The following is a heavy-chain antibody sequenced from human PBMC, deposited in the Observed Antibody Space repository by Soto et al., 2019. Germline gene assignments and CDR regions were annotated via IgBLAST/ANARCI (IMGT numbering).Heavy chain of an antibody. Sequence: SETLSLTCDVSGDSISSINWWIWVRRPPGKGLQWIGEVYHTGTTNYNPSLKSRVTISVDKSQNHFSLNVTSVTAADTAVYYCAQPWVFFAFFLLDPGGKGAGVPVPS. CDR1: GDSISSINW. J-gene: IGHJ5*02. D-gene: IGHD3-3*01. V-gene: IGHV4-4*02. CDR2: VYHTGTT. CDR3: AQPWVFFAFFLLDP.